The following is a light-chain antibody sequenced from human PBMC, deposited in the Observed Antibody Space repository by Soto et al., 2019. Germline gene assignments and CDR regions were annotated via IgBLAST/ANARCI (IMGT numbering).Light chain of an antibody. Sequence: EKVMTQSPATLSVSPGERATLSCRASRSVNNNLAWYQQIPGRAPRLLIYDVSTRATGIPARFSGSGSETEFTLTISSLQSEDFGIYFCHQYNVWPATFGQGTRLEIK. CDR3: HQYNVWPAT. CDR1: RSVNNN. CDR2: DVS. J-gene: IGKJ5*01. V-gene: IGKV3-15*01.